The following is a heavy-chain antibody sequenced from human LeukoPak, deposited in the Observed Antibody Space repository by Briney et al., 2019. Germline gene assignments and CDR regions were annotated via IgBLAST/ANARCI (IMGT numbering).Heavy chain of an antibody. J-gene: IGHJ6*03. D-gene: IGHD6-19*01. CDR1: GHTFTGYY. Sequence: ASVKVSCKASGHTFTGYYMHWVRQAPGQGLEWMGWINPNSGGTNYAQKFQGRVTMTRDTSISTAYMELSRLRSDDTAVYYCARVASSGWEYYYYYYMDVWGKGTTVTVSS. V-gene: IGHV1-2*02. CDR2: INPNSGGT. CDR3: ARVASSGWEYYYYYYMDV.